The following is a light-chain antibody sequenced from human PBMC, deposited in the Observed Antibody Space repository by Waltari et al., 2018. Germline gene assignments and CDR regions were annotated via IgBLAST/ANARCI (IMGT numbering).Light chain of an antibody. J-gene: IGKJ2*01. CDR1: QSISNW. Sequence: IQVTQSPSTLSASVGDRVTITCRATQSISNWLAWYQQKPGKAPKLLIYKASTLESGVPSRFSGSGSGTEFTLTISSLQPDDSATYYCQQYHDYSTFGQGTKLEIK. CDR3: QQYHDYST. V-gene: IGKV1-5*01. CDR2: KAS.